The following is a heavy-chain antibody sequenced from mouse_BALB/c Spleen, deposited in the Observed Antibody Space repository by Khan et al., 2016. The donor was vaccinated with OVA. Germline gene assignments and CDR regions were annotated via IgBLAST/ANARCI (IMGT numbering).Heavy chain of an antibody. Sequence: EVELVESGGGLVQPGGSRKLSCAASGFTFSDYGMAWVRQAPGKGPEWVAFISDLAYTIYYADTVTGRFTISRENAQNTLYLEMSSLRSEDTVISYCARGGGTAPFAYWGLGTLVTVSA. CDR3: ARGGGTAPFAY. D-gene: IGHD1-2*01. V-gene: IGHV5-15*02. CDR2: ISDLAYTI. CDR1: GFTFSDYG. J-gene: IGHJ3*01.